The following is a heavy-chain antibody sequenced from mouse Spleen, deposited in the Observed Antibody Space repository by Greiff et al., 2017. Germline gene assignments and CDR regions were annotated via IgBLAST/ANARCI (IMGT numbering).Heavy chain of an antibody. V-gene: IGHV1-19*01. D-gene: IGHD3-1*01. J-gene: IGHJ2*01. CDR2: INPYNGGT. Sequence: EVQLQQSGAELVRPGASVKLSCKASGYSFTSYWMNWVKQSHGKNLEWIGLINPYNGGTSYNQEFKGKATLTVDKSSSTAYMELLSLTSEDSAVYYCATAEGLLRGYFDYWGQGTTLTVSS. CDR3: ATAEGLLRGYFDY. CDR1: GYSFTSYW.